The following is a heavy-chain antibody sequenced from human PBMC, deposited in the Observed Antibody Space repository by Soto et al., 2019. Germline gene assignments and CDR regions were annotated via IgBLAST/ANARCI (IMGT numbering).Heavy chain of an antibody. CDR3: ARVADCTNGVCYTFDY. Sequence: GGSLRLSCAASGFTFSDYYMSWIRQAPGKGLEWVSYISSSGSTIYYADSVKGRFTISRDNAKNSLYLQMNSLRAEDTAVYYCARVADCTNGVCYTFDYWGQGTLVTVSS. CDR2: ISSSGSTI. CDR1: GFTFSDYY. V-gene: IGHV3-11*01. J-gene: IGHJ4*02. D-gene: IGHD2-8*01.